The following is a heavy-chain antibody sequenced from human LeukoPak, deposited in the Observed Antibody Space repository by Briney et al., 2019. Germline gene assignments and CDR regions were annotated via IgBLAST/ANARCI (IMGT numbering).Heavy chain of an antibody. Sequence: ASVKVSCKASGYTFTSYYMHWVRQAPGQGLEWMGIINPSGGSTSYAQKFQGRVTMTRDMSTGTVYMELSSLRSEDTAVYYCFLGYCTNGVCYRFDPWGQGTLVTVSS. J-gene: IGHJ5*02. CDR2: INPSGGST. CDR1: GYTFTSYY. D-gene: IGHD2-8*01. V-gene: IGHV1-46*01. CDR3: FLGYCTNGVCYRFDP.